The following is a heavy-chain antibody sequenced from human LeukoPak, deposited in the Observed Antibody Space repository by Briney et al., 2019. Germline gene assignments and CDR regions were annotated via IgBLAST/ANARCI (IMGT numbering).Heavy chain of an antibody. CDR1: GFTFSHYG. Sequence: GGSLRLSCAASGFTFSHYGIHWVRQAPGKGLEWVAVIWYDGSNKYYADSVKGRFTISRDNSKNTLYLQMNSLRAEDTAVYYCARDADCDFWSGYYDYYYYGMDVWGQGTTVTVSS. CDR3: ARDADCDFWSGYYDYYYYGMDV. CDR2: IWYDGSNK. D-gene: IGHD3-3*01. J-gene: IGHJ6*02. V-gene: IGHV3-33*01.